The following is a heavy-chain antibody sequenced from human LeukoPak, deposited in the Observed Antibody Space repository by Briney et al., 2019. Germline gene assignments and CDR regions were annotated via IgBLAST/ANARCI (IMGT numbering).Heavy chain of an antibody. J-gene: IGHJ3*02. CDR1: GYTFSSYA. V-gene: IGHV3-23*01. D-gene: IGHD6-19*01. CDR3: AKGYSIGRDLAFDI. CDR2: ISGSGGST. Sequence: GGSLRLSCAASGYTFSSYAMSWVRQAPGKGLEWVSAISGSGGSTYYADPVKGRFTISRDNSKNTLHLEMNSLRAEDTAVYYCAKGYSIGRDLAFDIWGQGTMVTVSS.